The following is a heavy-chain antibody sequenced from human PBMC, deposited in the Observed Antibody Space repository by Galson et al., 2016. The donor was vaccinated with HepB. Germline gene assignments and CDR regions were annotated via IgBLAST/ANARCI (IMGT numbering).Heavy chain of an antibody. CDR3: ARGPYRRSSFYYGMDV. D-gene: IGHD3-10*01. J-gene: IGHJ6*02. CDR2: IGTAGDT. V-gene: IGHV3-13*01. CDR1: GLTLRTYD. Sequence: SLRLSCAASGLTLRTYDMHWVRQTKTKGLEWVSAIGTAGDTYYPDSVKGRFTISRENAKNSLYLQMNSLRAGDTAVYYCARGPYRRSSFYYGMDVWGQGTTVTVSS.